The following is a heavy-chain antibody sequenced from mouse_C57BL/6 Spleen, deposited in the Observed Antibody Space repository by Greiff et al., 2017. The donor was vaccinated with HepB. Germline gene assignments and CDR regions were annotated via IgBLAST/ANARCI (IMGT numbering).Heavy chain of an antibody. J-gene: IGHJ3*01. D-gene: IGHD1-1*01. Sequence: VQLQQPGAELVRPGSSVKLSCKASGYTFTSYWMHWVKQRPRQGLEWIGNIDPSDSETHYNQKFKDKATLTVDKSSNTAYMQLRSLTSEDSAVYYCARLGEYYYGSSPWFAYWGQGTLVTVSA. CDR1: GYTFTSYW. V-gene: IGHV1-52*01. CDR3: ARLGEYYYGSSPWFAY. CDR2: IDPSDSET.